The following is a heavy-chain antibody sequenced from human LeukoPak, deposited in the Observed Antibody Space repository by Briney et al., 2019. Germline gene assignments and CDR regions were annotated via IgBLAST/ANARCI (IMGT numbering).Heavy chain of an antibody. V-gene: IGHV3-30*18. Sequence: PGGSLRLSCAASGFTFSSYGMHWVRQAPGKGLEWVAVISYDGSNKYYADPVKGRFTISRDNPKNTLYLQMNSLRAEDTAVYYCAKDGYGSGSYDPLGYWGQGTLVTVSS. CDR3: AKDGYGSGSYDPLGY. J-gene: IGHJ4*02. D-gene: IGHD3-10*01. CDR1: GFTFSSYG. CDR2: ISYDGSNK.